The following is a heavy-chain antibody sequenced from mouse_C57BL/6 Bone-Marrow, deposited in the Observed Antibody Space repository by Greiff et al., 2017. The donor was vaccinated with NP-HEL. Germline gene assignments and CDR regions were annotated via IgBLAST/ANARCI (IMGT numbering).Heavy chain of an antibody. CDR3: ASTPAWYFDV. V-gene: IGHV1-64*01. J-gene: IGHJ1*03. D-gene: IGHD1-2*01. Sequence: QVQLQQPGAELVKPGASVKLSCKASGYTFTSYWMHWVKQRPGQGLEWIGMIHPNSGSTNYNEKFKSKATLTADKSSSTAYMHLSSLTSEDSAVYYGASTPAWYFDVWGTGTTVTVSS. CDR1: GYTFTSYW. CDR2: IHPNSGST.